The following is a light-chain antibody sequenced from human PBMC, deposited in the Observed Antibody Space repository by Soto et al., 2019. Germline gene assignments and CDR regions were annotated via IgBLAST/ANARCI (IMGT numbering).Light chain of an antibody. J-gene: IGLJ1*01. CDR3: SSYTTSNTYV. Sequence: QSALTQPASVSGSPGQSITISCTGSSSDVGAYKYVSWFQQHPGKAPKFMIYEVRNRPSGVSNRFSGSKSGNTASLTVSGLQAEDEADYYCSSYTTSNTYVFGTGTKVTVL. CDR1: SSDVGAYKY. CDR2: EVR. V-gene: IGLV2-14*01.